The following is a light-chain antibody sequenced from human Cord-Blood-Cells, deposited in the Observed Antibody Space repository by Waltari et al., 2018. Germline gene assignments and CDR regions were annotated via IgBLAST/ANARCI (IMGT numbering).Light chain of an antibody. CDR1: QRISSY. CDR3: QQSYSTPPLT. J-gene: IGKJ4*01. V-gene: IGKV1-39*01. CDR2: AAS. Sequence: DIQMTQSPSSLSASVGDRVTITCRASQRISSYLNWYQQKPGKAPKLLIYAASSLQSGVPSRFSGSGSGPDFTLTISSLQPEDFATYYCQQSYSTPPLTFGGGTKVEIK.